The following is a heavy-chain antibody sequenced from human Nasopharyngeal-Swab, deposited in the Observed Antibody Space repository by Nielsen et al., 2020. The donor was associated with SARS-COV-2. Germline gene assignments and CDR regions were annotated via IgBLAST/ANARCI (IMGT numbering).Heavy chain of an antibody. CDR3: AKERVMITFGGTYNAFDI. J-gene: IGHJ3*02. CDR1: GFTFSSYA. V-gene: IGHV3-23*01. Sequence: GGSLRLSCAASGFTFSSYAMSWVRQAPGKGLEWVSAISGSGGSTYYADSLKGRFTVSRDNSKNTVYLQMNSLRAEDTAIYYCAKERVMITFGGTYNAFDIWGQGTMVTVSS. CDR2: ISGSGGST. D-gene: IGHD3-16*01.